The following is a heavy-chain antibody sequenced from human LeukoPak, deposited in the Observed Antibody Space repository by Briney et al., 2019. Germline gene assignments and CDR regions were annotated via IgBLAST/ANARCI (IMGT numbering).Heavy chain of an antibody. V-gene: IGHV4-30-4*07. J-gene: IGHJ4*02. CDR3: ARHEYSSGTYYFDY. CDR1: GGSISSGAYS. Sequence: SETLSLTCAVSGGSISSGAYSWSWIRQPPRKGLEWIGYVYYSGGTYYNPSLKSRVTISVDTSKNQFSLKLSSVTAADTAVYYCARHEYSSGTYYFDYWGQGTLVTVSS. CDR2: VYYSGGT. D-gene: IGHD6-19*01.